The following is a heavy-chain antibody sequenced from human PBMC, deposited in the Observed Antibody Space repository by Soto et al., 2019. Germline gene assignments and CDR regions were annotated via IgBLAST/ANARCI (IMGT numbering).Heavy chain of an antibody. V-gene: IGHV3-30-3*01. CDR3: ATSSGYLNYLDY. CDR1: GFSFRTYP. J-gene: IGHJ4*02. CDR2: ISYDGSSE. D-gene: IGHD6-19*01. Sequence: QLHLVESGGGVVRPGESLRLSCVDSGFSFRTYPMHWVRQAPGKGLEWVALISYDGSSEAYGESVRDRFTVSRDNSKNTLYLQLNSLRPEDTAVYYCATSSGYLNYLDYWGQGTLVTVSS.